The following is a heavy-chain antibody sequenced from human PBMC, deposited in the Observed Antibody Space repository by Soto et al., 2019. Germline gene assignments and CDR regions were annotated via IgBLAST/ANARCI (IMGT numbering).Heavy chain of an antibody. V-gene: IGHV1-18*01. CDR1: GYTFTSYG. CDR3: STLVVVPAASPPYYYYYGMDV. D-gene: IGHD2-2*01. CDR2: ISAYNGNT. Sequence: QVQLVQSGAEVKKPGASVKVSCKASGYTFTSYGIIWVRQAPGQGLEWMGWISAYNGNTHYAQKLQGRVTMTTDTATSTAYMELRILRSDDTAVYYCSTLVVVPAASPPYYYYYGMDVWGQGTTVTVSS. J-gene: IGHJ6*02.